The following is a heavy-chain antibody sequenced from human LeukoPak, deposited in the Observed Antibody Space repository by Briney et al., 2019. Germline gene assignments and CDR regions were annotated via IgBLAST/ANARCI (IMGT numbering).Heavy chain of an antibody. CDR1: GITLSNYG. J-gene: IGHJ4*02. Sequence: GGSLRLSCAVSGITLSNYGMSWVRQAPGKGLEWVAGLSGSGGGTNYADSVQGRFTISRDNPKNTLFLQMNSLRAEDTAVYYCARERVHSSSWDHAEYYFDYWGQGTLVTVSS. D-gene: IGHD6-13*01. V-gene: IGHV3-23*01. CDR2: LSGSGGGT. CDR3: ARERVHSSSWDHAEYYFDY.